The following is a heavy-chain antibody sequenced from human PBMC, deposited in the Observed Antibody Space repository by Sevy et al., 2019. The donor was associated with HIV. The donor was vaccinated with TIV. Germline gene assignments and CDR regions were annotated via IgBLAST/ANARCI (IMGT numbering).Heavy chain of an antibody. V-gene: IGHV3-23*01. Sequence: GGSLRLSCVGSGFRFGSQAMSWVRQAPGKGLEWGSGMSGRGDSRGYAHSVKGRFTISRDNSKNTVYLQMNSLTAEDTALYYCAKDVPDQSWYDDFWSGSPCFDYWGRGILVTVSS. D-gene: IGHD3-3*01. CDR1: GFRFGSQA. CDR3: AKDVPDQSWYDDFWSGSPCFDY. CDR2: MSGRGDSR. J-gene: IGHJ4*01.